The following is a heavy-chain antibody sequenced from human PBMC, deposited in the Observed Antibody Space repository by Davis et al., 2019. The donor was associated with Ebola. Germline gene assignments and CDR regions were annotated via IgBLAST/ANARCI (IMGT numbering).Heavy chain of an antibody. CDR3: AREDTRYYYYYGMDV. Sequence: SVKVSCKASGGTFSSYAISWVRPAPGQGLEWMGGLIPIFGTANYAQKFQGRVTITADESTSTAYMELSSLRSEDTAVYYCAREDTRYYYYYGMDVWGQGTTVTVSS. D-gene: IGHD5-18*01. CDR1: GGTFSSYA. J-gene: IGHJ6*02. CDR2: LIPIFGTA. V-gene: IGHV1-69*13.